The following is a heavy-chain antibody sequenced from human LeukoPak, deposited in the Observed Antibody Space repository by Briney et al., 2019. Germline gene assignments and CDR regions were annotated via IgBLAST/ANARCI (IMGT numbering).Heavy chain of an antibody. CDR2: INPNSGGT. Sequence: ASVKVSCKASGYTFTGYYMHWVRQAPGQGLEWMGWINPNSGGTNYAQKFQGRVTMTRDTSINTDYMELSGLRSDDTAVYYCAKEDSGSSIDYWGQGTLVTVSS. CDR1: GYTFTGYY. D-gene: IGHD1-26*01. V-gene: IGHV1-2*02. J-gene: IGHJ4*02. CDR3: AKEDSGSSIDY.